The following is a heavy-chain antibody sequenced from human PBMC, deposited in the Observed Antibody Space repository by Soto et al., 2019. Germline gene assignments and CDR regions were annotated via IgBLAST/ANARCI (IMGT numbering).Heavy chain of an antibody. Sequence: VQLAESGGGWDQPGEPLGFSWFGSGIRLKDVAMNWGRQVPGRGLEWVAGIYWDGGGVDYADSVKGRFTTSRDNGKNSLYLEMNSLRFDDTAVYYSTKDILAGGADVWAQGTSVTVSS. CDR1: GIRLKDVA. J-gene: IGHJ6*02. V-gene: IGHV3-9*01. D-gene: IGHD2-21*01. CDR3: TKDILAGGADV. CDR2: IYWDGGGV.